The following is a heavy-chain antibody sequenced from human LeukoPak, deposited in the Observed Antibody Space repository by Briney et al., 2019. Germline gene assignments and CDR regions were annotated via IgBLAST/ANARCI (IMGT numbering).Heavy chain of an antibody. Sequence: AGGSLRLSCAASGFTFSRYSVNWVRQAPGKGLEWVSCITGSSDYIFYADSVRGRFTISRDNAKNSLFLQMNSLRAEDTAVYYCARGGERCSSSSCYPDYWGQGTLVTVSS. CDR3: ARGGERCSSSSCYPDY. CDR2: ITGSSDYI. CDR1: GFTFSRYS. V-gene: IGHV3-21*01. J-gene: IGHJ4*02. D-gene: IGHD2-15*01.